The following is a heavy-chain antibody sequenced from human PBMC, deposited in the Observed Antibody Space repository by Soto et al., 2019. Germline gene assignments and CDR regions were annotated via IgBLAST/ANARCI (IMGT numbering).Heavy chain of an antibody. CDR3: ARSRLNVILPLGY. J-gene: IGHJ4*02. CDR2: INTLSGDT. D-gene: IGHD3-3*02. Sequence: QVQLVQSWAAVKKPGASVKVSCKASGYTFSGYYMHWVRQAPGQGLEWMGWINTLSGDTSFPQKYQGRRAMTRDTTIDTAFMGVSRLTSDDTAIYYCARSRLNVILPLGYWGQGTLVSVSS. CDR1: GYTFSGYY. V-gene: IGHV1-2*02.